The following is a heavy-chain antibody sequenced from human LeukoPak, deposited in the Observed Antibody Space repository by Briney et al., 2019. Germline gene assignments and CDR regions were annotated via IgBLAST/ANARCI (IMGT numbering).Heavy chain of an antibody. CDR2: INHSGST. J-gene: IGHJ6*01. CDR1: GGSISSGGYS. Sequence: SETLSLTCAVSGGSISSGGYSWSWIRLPAGKGLEWIGEINHSGSTNYNPSLESRVTISVDTSKNQFSLRLSSVTAADTAVYYCARETEKQWQYWGQGTTVTVSS. D-gene: IGHD6-19*01. V-gene: IGHV4-61*09. CDR3: ARETEKQWQY.